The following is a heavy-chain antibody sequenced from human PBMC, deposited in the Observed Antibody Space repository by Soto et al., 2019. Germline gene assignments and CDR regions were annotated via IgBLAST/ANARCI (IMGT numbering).Heavy chain of an antibody. J-gene: IGHJ6*02. CDR1: GFNFASSA. CDR2: IVVGSGNT. D-gene: IGHD3-10*01. V-gene: IGHV1-58*01. Sequence: QMQLVQSGPEVKKPGTSVKVSCKASGFNFASSAVQWVRQARGQRLEWIGWIVVGSGNTNYAQKFQERVTITRDMSTSTAYMELSSLRSEDMAVYYCAADMGYYGSGSYFYYYYGMDVWGQGTTVTVSS. CDR3: AADMGYYGSGSYFYYYYGMDV.